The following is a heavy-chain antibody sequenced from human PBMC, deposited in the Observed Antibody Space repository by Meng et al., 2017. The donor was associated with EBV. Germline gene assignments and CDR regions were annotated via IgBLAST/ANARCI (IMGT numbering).Heavy chain of an antibody. CDR3: ASESGRGFTPDY. CDR2: LIPMVGAP. CDR1: GVTFRREA. V-gene: IGHV1-69*01. D-gene: IGHD3-10*01. J-gene: IGHJ4*02. Sequence: QVQLRQFGGEVKKTGHSVKVSCRTSGVTFRREAVSWVRQAPGQGLEWMGGLIPMVGAPHYAQKFQGRVTIIADESTSTHSMELNSLRSEDTAMYYCASESGRGFTPDYWGQGTLVTVSS.